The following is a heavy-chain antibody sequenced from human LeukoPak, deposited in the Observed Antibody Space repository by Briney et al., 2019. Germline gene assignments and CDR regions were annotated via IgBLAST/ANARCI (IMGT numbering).Heavy chain of an antibody. CDR2: ISGSGGST. CDR3: AKGSTMAAYYYDSSDY. D-gene: IGHD3-22*01. J-gene: IGHJ4*02. CDR1: GFTFRSYA. Sequence: GGSLRLSCAASGFTFRSYAMSWVRQAPGKGLEWVSAISGSGGSTYYADSVKGRFTISRDNSKNTLYLQMNSLRAEDTAVYYCAKGSTMAAYYYDSSDYWGQGTLVTVSS. V-gene: IGHV3-23*01.